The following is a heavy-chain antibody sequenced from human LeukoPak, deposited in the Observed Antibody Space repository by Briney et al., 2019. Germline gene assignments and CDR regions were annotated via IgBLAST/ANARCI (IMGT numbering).Heavy chain of an antibody. D-gene: IGHD1-14*01. Sequence: GGSLRLSCAASGFTFSSYWMSWVRQAPGKGLEWVANINQDGSEKHYVDSVKGRFTISRDNAKKSLHLQMNSLRAEDTAVYYCARVRGSGLNLDYWGQGTLVTVSS. V-gene: IGHV3-7*01. J-gene: IGHJ4*02. CDR3: ARVRGSGLNLDY. CDR1: GFTFSSYW. CDR2: INQDGSEK.